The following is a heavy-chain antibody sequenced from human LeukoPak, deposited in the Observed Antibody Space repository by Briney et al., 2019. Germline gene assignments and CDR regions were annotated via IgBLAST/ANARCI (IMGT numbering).Heavy chain of an antibody. J-gene: IGHJ4*02. Sequence: GSLRLSCAASGFTFSDSYMSWIRQAPGKGLEYISYISSSGSTIYYADSVKGRFTLSRDNAKNSLSLEMNSLRAEDTAVYYYARGKYSFDYWGQGTLVTVSS. CDR1: GFTFSDSY. V-gene: IGHV3-11*01. CDR2: ISSSGSTI. CDR3: ARGKYSFDY.